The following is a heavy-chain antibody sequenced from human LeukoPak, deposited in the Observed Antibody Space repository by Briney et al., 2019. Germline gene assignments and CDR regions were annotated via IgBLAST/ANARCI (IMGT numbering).Heavy chain of an antibody. D-gene: IGHD3-3*01. J-gene: IGHJ4*02. Sequence: PGGSLRLSCAASGFTFSDYYMSWIRQAPGKGLEWVSYISSSGSTIYYADSVKGRFTISRDNAKNSPYLQMNSLRAEDTAVYYCAKWLGGYYTQYFDYWGQGTLVTVSS. CDR2: ISSSGSTI. CDR3: AKWLGGYYTQYFDY. CDR1: GFTFSDYY. V-gene: IGHV3-11*01.